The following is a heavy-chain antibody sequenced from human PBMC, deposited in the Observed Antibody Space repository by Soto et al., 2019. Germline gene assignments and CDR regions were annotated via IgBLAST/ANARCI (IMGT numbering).Heavy chain of an antibody. CDR2: IIPLFRTP. D-gene: IGHD1-26*01. J-gene: IGHJ6*02. CDR1: GGTFSSSA. Sequence: QVQLVQSGAEMKEPGSSVKVSCKTSGGTFSSSAISWLRQAPGQGLEGMGGIIPLFRTPDYAQQFQGRVTIDADESTSTAYMELSSLRSQDTAVYYCARDNERLQLGGNYYYSLAVWGQGTTITVSS. CDR3: ARDNERLQLGGNYYYSLAV. V-gene: IGHV1-69*12.